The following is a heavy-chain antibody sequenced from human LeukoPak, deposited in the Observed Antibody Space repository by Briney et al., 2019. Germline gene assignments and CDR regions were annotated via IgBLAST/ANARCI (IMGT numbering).Heavy chain of an antibody. Sequence: SVKVSCKAFGYTFTSNYMHWVRQAPGQGPEWMGGIIPISGTANYAQKFQGRVTITADESTSTAYMERSSLRSEDTAVYYCASGYYDILTGYFILYYWGQGTLVTVSS. CDR2: IIPISGTA. CDR3: ASGYYDILTGYFILYY. V-gene: IGHV1-69*13. CDR1: GYTFTSNY. D-gene: IGHD3-9*01. J-gene: IGHJ4*02.